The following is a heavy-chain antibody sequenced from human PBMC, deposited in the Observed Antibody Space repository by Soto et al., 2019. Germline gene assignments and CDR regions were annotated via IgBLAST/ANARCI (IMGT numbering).Heavy chain of an antibody. Sequence: QVQLQQWGAGLLKPSETLSLTCAVYGGSFSGYYWSWIRQPPGKGLEWIGEINHSGSTNYNPSLKSRVTISVDTSKYQFSLKLSSVTAADTALYYCASQGSAPIGWFDPWGQGTLVTVSS. D-gene: IGHD3-16*01. CDR1: GGSFSGYY. V-gene: IGHV4-34*01. CDR3: ASQGSAPIGWFDP. J-gene: IGHJ5*02. CDR2: INHSGST.